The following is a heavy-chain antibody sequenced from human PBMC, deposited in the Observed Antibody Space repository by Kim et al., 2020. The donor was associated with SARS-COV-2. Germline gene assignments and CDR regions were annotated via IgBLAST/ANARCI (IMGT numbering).Heavy chain of an antibody. J-gene: IGHJ4*02. CDR1: GFTFSTYG. V-gene: IGHV3-30*18. CDR2: ISYDGSNK. CDR3: AKSPIAVFGSYFES. D-gene: IGHD6-19*01. Sequence: GGSLRLSCAASGFTFSTYGMHWVRQAPGKGLEWVAVISYDGSNKYSADSVKGRFTISRDNSKNTLYLDMNNLRSEDTAVYFCAKSPIAVFGSYFESWGQGTPVTVSS.